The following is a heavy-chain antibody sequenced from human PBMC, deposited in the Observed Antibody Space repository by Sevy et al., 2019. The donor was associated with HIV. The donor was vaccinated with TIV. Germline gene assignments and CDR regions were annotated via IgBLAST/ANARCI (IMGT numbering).Heavy chain of an antibody. Sequence: GGSLRLSCTASGFTFGDYCMSWVRQAPGKGLEWVAFLKSDVYGGTVDHAASVRGRFVNSRDDSKTIAYLQINDLKTEDTSVYYCTRWKAAQSIFDYWGQGALVTVSS. V-gene: IGHV3-49*04. CDR3: TRWKAAQSIFDY. CDR1: GFTFGDYC. J-gene: IGHJ4*02. D-gene: IGHD6-13*01. CDR2: LKSDVYGGTV.